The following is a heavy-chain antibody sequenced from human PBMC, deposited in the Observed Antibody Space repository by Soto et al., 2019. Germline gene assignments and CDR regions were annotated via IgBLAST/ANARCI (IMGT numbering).Heavy chain of an antibody. CDR3: ASHYCGGDCDNSEYFQH. CDR1: GGSVSSGSYY. J-gene: IGHJ1*01. CDR2: IYYSGST. D-gene: IGHD2-21*02. V-gene: IGHV4-61*01. Sequence: QVQLQESGPGLVKPSETLSLTCTVSGGSVSSGSYYWSWIRQPPGKGLEWIGYIYYSGSTNYNPSLKSRVTISVGTSNNQFSLKLSSVTAADTAVYYCASHYCGGDCDNSEYFQHWGQGTLVTVAS.